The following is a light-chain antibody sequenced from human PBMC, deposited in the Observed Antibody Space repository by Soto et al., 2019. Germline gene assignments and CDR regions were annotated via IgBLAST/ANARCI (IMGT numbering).Light chain of an antibody. CDR2: GVS. Sequence: EIVLTQSPGTLSLSPGDRATLSCRASQSVNNNYLAWYQQRPGQTPRLLVNGVSNRATGIPDRFSGGGSGTDFTLPISSLEPEDFAVYYCHQYGLPPHSVAQGTRVEIK. V-gene: IGKV3-20*01. J-gene: IGKJ2*01. CDR1: QSVNNNY. CDR3: HQYGLPPHS.